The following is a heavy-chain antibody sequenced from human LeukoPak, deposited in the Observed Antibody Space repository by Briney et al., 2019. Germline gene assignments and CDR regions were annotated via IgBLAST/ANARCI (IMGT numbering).Heavy chain of an antibody. D-gene: IGHD6-13*01. CDR1: GFTFSTYA. CDR2: ISNDGSKK. Sequence: PGGSLRLSCVASGFTFSTYAMHWVRQAPGKGLEWVAIISNDGSKKYYADSVKGRFTISRDDSKNTLYLQMNSLRAEDTAVFYCARGGALGSSWYPVDYWGQGTLVTVSS. V-gene: IGHV3-30-3*01. J-gene: IGHJ4*02. CDR3: ARGGALGSSWYPVDY.